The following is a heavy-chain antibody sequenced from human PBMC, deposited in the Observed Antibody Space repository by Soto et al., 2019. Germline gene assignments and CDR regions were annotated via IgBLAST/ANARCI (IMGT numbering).Heavy chain of an antibody. V-gene: IGHV4-59*08. Sequence: QVQLQQSGPGLVKPSETLSLTCTVSSGPSRSHNWGWIRQPPGGGLEWIGYIYHTGDTSYNPSLGSLVTISADTSTNHISLTLRSVTAADTAVYYCVRQGIGDLHGLVDVWGQGTRVSVSS. CDR1: SGPSRSHN. J-gene: IGHJ6*02. D-gene: IGHD3-10*01. CDR2: IYHTGDT. CDR3: VRQGIGDLHGLVDV.